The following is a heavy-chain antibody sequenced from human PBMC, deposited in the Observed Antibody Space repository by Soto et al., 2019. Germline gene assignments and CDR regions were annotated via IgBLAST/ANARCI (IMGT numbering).Heavy chain of an antibody. J-gene: IGHJ4*02. V-gene: IGHV1-18*01. CDR3: ARERDGGY. CDR2: ISPHNGNT. Sequence: QVHLVQSGAEVKKPGASVKVSCKGSGYAFTTYGITWVRQAPGQGLEWMGWISPHNGNTNYAQKLQGRVTVTRDTATSIATMELRSLTSVNTALYLFARERDGGYWGQGGLVTVTS. D-gene: IGHD3-10*01. CDR1: GYAFTTYG.